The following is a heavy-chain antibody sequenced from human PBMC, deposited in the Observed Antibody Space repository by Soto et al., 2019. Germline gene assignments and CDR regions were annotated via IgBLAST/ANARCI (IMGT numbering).Heavy chain of an antibody. CDR2: IIPVFGII. D-gene: IGHD6-19*01. CDR1: GGNPSNSA. J-gene: IGHJ6*02. CDR3: AGGRIVVAGSSDYYGMDV. V-gene: IGHV1-69*01. Sequence: QVHLLMQSGAEVKKPGSSVKVSCKASGGNPSNSAISWVRQAPGQGLEWMGGIIPVFGIISYAQNFQGRGTITADESTSTAYMELSSLRVEDTAVYFCAGGRIVVAGSSDYYGMDVWGQGTAVTVSS.